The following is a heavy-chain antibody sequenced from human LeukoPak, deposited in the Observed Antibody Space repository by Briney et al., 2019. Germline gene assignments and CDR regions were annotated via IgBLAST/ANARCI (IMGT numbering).Heavy chain of an antibody. Sequence: GGSLRLSCAASGFTFSSYSMNWVRQAPGKGLEWVSSISSSSSYIYYADSVKGRFTISRDNAKNSLYLQMNSLRAEDTAVYYCARDRDSSWYQPFQHWGQGTLVTVSS. J-gene: IGHJ1*01. CDR1: GFTFSSYS. CDR3: ARDRDSSWYQPFQH. D-gene: IGHD6-13*01. V-gene: IGHV3-21*01. CDR2: ISSSSSYI.